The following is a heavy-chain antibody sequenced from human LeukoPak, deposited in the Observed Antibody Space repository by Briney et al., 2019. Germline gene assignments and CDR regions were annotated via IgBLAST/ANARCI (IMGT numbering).Heavy chain of an antibody. CDR3: AKSGYNRFDY. J-gene: IGHJ4*02. Sequence: GGSLRLSCAASGFTFSSSAMSWVRQAPGKGLEWVSSISGSGSGGSTYYAASVKGRFTISRDNSKNTLYLQMNSLRAEDTAVYYCAKSGYNRFDYWGQGTLVIVS. D-gene: IGHD5-24*01. CDR2: ISGSGSGGST. V-gene: IGHV3-23*01. CDR1: GFTFSSSA.